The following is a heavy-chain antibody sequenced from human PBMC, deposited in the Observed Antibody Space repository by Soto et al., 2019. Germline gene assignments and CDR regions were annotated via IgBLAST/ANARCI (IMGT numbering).Heavy chain of an antibody. J-gene: IGHJ4*01. V-gene: IGHV3-23*01. CDR1: GFTFSNYA. CDR3: AMTCRGVGLYYEVDY. Sequence: EVQLLESGGGLVQPGGSLRLSCAASGFTFSNYAMSWVRQAPGKGLEWVSGISGSGGRTFYAGSVKGRFTISRDNSTNTLYLQMNSLRVDDTAVYYCAMTCRGVGLYYEVDYWGHGALVSVSS. D-gene: IGHD3-3*01. CDR2: ISGSGGRT.